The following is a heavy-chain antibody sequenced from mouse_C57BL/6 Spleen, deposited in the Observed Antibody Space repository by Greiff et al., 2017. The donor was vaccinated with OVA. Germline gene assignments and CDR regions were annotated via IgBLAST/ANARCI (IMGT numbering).Heavy chain of an antibody. J-gene: IGHJ4*01. V-gene: IGHV2-6-1*01. Sequence: VKLMESGPGLVAPSQSLSITCTVSGFSLTSYGVHWVRQPPGKGLEWLVVIWSDGSTTYNSALKSRLSISKDNSKSQVFLKMNSLQTDDTAMYYCARHDGYDGAMDYWGQGTSVTVSS. D-gene: IGHD2-2*01. CDR1: GFSLTSYG. CDR3: ARHDGYDGAMDY. CDR2: IWSDGST.